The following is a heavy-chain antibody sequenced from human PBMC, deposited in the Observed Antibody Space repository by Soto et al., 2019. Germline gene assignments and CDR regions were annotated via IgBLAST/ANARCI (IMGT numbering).Heavy chain of an antibody. D-gene: IGHD4-17*01. V-gene: IGHV1-69*01. Sequence: QVQLVQSGAEVKKPGSSVKVSCKTSGGPVNNHAINWVRQAPGQGLEWVGVVIPTLATADYAQKFQGRVTMTADEVTNTSYMELSSLRSDDTGVYYCASDYGEIDAFDIWGQGTLVTVSS. J-gene: IGHJ3*02. CDR1: GGPVNNHA. CDR2: VIPTLATA. CDR3: ASDYGEIDAFDI.